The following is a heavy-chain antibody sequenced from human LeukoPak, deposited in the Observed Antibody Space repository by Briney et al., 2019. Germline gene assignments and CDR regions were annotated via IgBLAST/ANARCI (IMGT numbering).Heavy chain of an antibody. CDR3: ARDHYYGSGDDYYYYYGMDV. D-gene: IGHD3-10*01. Sequence: SETLSLTCAVSGGSVSSGCYYWSWIRQPPGKGLEWIGYIYYSGSTNYNPSLKSRVTISVDTSKNQFSLKLSSVTAADTAVYYCARDHYYGSGDDYYYYYGMDVWGKGTTVTVSS. CDR2: IYYSGST. V-gene: IGHV4-61*01. CDR1: GGSVSSGCYY. J-gene: IGHJ6*04.